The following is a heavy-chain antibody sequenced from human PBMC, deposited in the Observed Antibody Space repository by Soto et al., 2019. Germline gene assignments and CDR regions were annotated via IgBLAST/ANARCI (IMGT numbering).Heavy chain of an antibody. J-gene: IGHJ4*02. V-gene: IGHV4-59*08. CDR3: ARVRGGGPFDD. Sequence: SETLSLTCTVSGGSMSSYYWTWLRQSPGRGLEWIGYISYSGSTYYNPSLKSRVTISVDTSKNQFSLKLTSVTAADTAVYYCARVRGGGPFDDWGQGTLVTVSS. CDR1: GGSMSSYY. D-gene: IGHD1-26*01. CDR2: ISYSGST.